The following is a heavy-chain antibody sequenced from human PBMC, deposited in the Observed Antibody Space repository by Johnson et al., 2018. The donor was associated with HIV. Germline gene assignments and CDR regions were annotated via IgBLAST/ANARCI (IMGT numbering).Heavy chain of an antibody. Sequence: VLLVESGGGLVQPGGSLRLSCAASALSVSTNYISWVRQAPGKGLEWVGRIKRKSDGGTTEYVAPVKGRFSISRDDSKNTRYLQMNSLKTEDTAVYYCTTDWEYYYGAGRLDAFDMWGQGTMVTVSS. CDR1: ALSVSTNY. J-gene: IGHJ3*02. CDR3: TTDWEYYYGAGRLDAFDM. V-gene: IGHV3-15*01. CDR2: IKRKSDGGTT. D-gene: IGHD3-10*01.